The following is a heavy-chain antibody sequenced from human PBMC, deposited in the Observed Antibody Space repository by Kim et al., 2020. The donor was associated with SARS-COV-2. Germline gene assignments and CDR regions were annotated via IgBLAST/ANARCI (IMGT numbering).Heavy chain of an antibody. CDR2: IKSKTDGGTT. Sequence: GGSLRLSCAASGFTFSNAWMSWVRQAPGKGLEWVGRIKSKTDGGTTDYAAPVKGRFTISRDDSKNTLYLQMNSLKTEDTAVYYCTTDEIVVPAAIDWADITIFESGYWGQGTLVTVSS. V-gene: IGHV3-15*01. D-gene: IGHD2-2*01. CDR1: GFTFSNAW. J-gene: IGHJ4*02. CDR3: TTDEIVVPAAIDWADITIFESGY.